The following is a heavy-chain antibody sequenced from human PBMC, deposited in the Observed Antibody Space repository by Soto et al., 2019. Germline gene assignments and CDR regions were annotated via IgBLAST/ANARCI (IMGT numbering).Heavy chain of an antibody. V-gene: IGHV4-59*01. CDR1: GDSLSSYY. Sequence: PSKTLSLTCTVSGDSLSSYYWSWIRRPPGMGLEWIASISYSGTTNYNSSLKSRVTISIDTSKNQFSLKLNSVTAADTAVYYCVIFLGYDCYPDFFDFWGQGPLVTVSS. J-gene: IGHJ4*02. D-gene: IGHD2-21*02. CDR3: VIFLGYDCYPDFFDF. CDR2: ISYSGTT.